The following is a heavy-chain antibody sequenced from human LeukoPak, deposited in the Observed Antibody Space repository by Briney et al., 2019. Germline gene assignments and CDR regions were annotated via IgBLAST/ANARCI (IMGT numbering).Heavy chain of an antibody. V-gene: IGHV4-39*01. D-gene: IGHD3-10*01. J-gene: IGHJ5*02. CDR3: AILGTGSS. CDR2: VYYSGST. CDR1: GGSLSSNSNY. Sequence: PSETLSLTCTVSGGSLSSNSNYWGWLRQPPGRGLEWIGSVYYSGSTYYNPSPKSRVTISVDPSKSQFSLKLNSVTAANTAVYFCAILGTGSSWGQGTLVTVSS.